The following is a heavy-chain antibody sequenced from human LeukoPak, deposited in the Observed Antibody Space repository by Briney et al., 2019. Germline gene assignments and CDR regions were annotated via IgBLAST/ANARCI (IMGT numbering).Heavy chain of an antibody. CDR3: ARRGIAVAGFDY. Sequence: SETLSLTCTVSGGSISSSSYYWSWIRQPAGKGLEWIGRIYTSGSTNYNPSLKSRVTMSVDTSKNQFSLKLSSVTAADTAVYYCARRGIAVAGFDYWGQGTLVTVSS. V-gene: IGHV4-61*02. D-gene: IGHD6-19*01. CDR2: IYTSGST. J-gene: IGHJ4*02. CDR1: GGSISSSSYY.